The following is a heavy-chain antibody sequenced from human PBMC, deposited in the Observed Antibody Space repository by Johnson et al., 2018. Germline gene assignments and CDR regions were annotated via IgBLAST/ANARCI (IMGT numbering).Heavy chain of an antibody. Sequence: QVQLVESGGGVVQPGRSLRLSCAASGFTFSSYGMHWVRQAPGKGLEWVAVIWYDGSNKYYADSVKGRVTISRDNSKNTLYLQMNSLRAEDPAVYYCAKGGSSAVDIWGQGTRVTVSS. CDR3: AKGGSSAVDI. J-gene: IGHJ3*02. CDR1: GFTFSSYG. D-gene: IGHD3-10*01. V-gene: IGHV3-33*06. CDR2: IWYDGSNK.